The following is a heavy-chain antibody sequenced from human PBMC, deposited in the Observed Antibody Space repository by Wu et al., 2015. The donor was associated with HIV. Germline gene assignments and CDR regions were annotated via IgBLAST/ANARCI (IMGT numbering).Heavy chain of an antibody. V-gene: IGHV1-46*01. Sequence: QVQLVQSRAGVKKPGASVRVSCSAFGYTFINNFLHWVRQAPGQGPEWMGVINPRTDSTTYAQTFEGRLTMTRDTSKNTLYMELTSLRSEDTAIYYCARERVDYDSGGYRAHRGYYFDYWGQGTLVIVSS. J-gene: IGHJ4*02. D-gene: IGHD3-22*01. CDR2: INPRTDST. CDR3: ARERVDYDSGGYRAHRGYYFDY. CDR1: GYTFINNF.